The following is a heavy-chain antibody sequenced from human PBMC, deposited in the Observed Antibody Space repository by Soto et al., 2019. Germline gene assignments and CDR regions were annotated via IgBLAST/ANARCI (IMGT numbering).Heavy chain of an antibody. D-gene: IGHD2-21*02. CDR2: IYIRGNT. CDR3: ASDKGGDSVEDY. Sequence: QVQLQESGPGLVKPSETLSLTCSVSGGSISSYYCSWIRQPAGKELEWIGRIYIRGNTIYNPSLKSRVTMSVDTSKNQFSLRLNSVTAADTAVYYCASDKGGDSVEDYWGQGTLVTVSS. J-gene: IGHJ4*02. V-gene: IGHV4-4*07. CDR1: GGSISSYY.